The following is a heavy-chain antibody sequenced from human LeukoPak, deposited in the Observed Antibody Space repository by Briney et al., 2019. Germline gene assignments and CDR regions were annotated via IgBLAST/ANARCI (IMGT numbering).Heavy chain of an antibody. CDR1: GASINTYY. CDR2: IYYSGST. V-gene: IGHV4-59*01. J-gene: IGHJ4*02. D-gene: IGHD6-13*01. Sequence: SETLSLTCTVSGASINTYYWTWIRQPPGKGLEWIGYIYYSGSTSYNPSLKSRVTMSVDTSRTQFSLKLSSVTAADTAVYYCARHTGYSSSWFDYWGQGTLVTVSS. CDR3: ARHTGYSSSWFDY.